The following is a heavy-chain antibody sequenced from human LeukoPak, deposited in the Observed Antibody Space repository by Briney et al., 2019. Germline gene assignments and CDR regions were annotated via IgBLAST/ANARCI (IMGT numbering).Heavy chain of an antibody. CDR3: AKYGAYTVTYPDV. D-gene: IGHD4-17*01. V-gene: IGHV3-53*05. CDR2: IYSDGTT. CDR1: GFTVSSNY. J-gene: IGHJ6*02. Sequence: GGSLRLSCAASGFTVSSNYMSWVRQAPGKGLEWVSVIYSDGTTYYADSVKGRFTISRDNSKNTVYLQMNSLRAEDTAVYYCAKYGAYTVTYPDVWGQGTAVTVSS.